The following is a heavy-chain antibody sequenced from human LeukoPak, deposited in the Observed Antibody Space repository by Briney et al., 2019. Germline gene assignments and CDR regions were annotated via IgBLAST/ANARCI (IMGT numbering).Heavy chain of an antibody. Sequence: GGSLRLSCAASGFTVSSNYMSWVRQAPGKGLEWVSVIYSGGSAYYADSVEGRFTISRDNSKNTLYLQMNSLRAEDTAVYYCATGSVWGGFDIWGQGTMVTVSS. CDR1: GFTVSSNY. CDR3: ATGSVWGGFDI. J-gene: IGHJ3*02. D-gene: IGHD6-19*01. CDR2: IYSGGSA. V-gene: IGHV3-53*01.